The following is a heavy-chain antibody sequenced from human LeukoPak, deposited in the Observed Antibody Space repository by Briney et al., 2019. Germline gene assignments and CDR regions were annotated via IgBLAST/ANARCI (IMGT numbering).Heavy chain of an antibody. CDR1: GFTLSSYS. Sequence: GGSLRLSCAASGFTLSSYSMNWVRQAPGKGLEWVSSISSSSSYIYYADSVKGRFTISRDNAKNSLYLQMNSLRAEDTAVYYCARDLGYYYDSSVRWGQGTLATVSS. J-gene: IGHJ4*02. V-gene: IGHV3-21*01. CDR3: ARDLGYYYDSSVR. D-gene: IGHD3-22*01. CDR2: ISSSSSYI.